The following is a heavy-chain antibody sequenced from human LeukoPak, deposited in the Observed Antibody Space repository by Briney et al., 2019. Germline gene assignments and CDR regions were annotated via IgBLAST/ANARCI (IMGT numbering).Heavy chain of an antibody. D-gene: IGHD1-26*01. Sequence: ASVKVSCKASGYTLTSYYMHWVRQAPGRGLEWMGIINPSGGSTSYAQKFQGRVTMTRDTSTSTVYMELSSLRSEDTAVYYCARGSGEVGATYYYYGMDVWGQGTTVTVSS. V-gene: IGHV1-46*01. CDR3: ARGSGEVGATYYYYGMDV. CDR2: INPSGGST. J-gene: IGHJ6*02. CDR1: GYTLTSYY.